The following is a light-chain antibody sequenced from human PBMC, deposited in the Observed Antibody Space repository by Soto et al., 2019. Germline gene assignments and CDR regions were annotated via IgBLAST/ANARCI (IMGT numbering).Light chain of an antibody. Sequence: QSALTQPRSVSGSPGQSVTISCTGTSSDVGGYDFLSWYQQHPAKAPKLMIYDVTKRPSGVPDRFSGSKSGNTASLTISGLQAEVEADYYCCSYAGSYTLYVFGTGTKLTVL. CDR3: CSYAGSYTLYV. V-gene: IGLV2-11*01. CDR2: DVT. J-gene: IGLJ1*01. CDR1: SSDVGGYDF.